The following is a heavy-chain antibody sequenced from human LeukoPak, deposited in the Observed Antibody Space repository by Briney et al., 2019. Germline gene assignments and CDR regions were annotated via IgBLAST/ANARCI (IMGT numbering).Heavy chain of an antibody. V-gene: IGHV1-46*01. CDR1: GYTFTSNY. D-gene: IGHD3-16*01. CDR3: ARVGRGGTFGDAFDI. J-gene: IGHJ3*02. Sequence: ASVKVSCKAFGYTFTSNYMHWVRQAPGQGLEWMGIINPSGGSTSYAQKFQGRVTMTRDMSTSTVYMELSSLRSEDTAVYYCARVGRGGTFGDAFDIWGQGTMVTVSS. CDR2: INPSGGST.